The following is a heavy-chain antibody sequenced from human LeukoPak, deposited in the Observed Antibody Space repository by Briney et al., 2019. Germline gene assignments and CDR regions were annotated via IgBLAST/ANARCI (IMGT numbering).Heavy chain of an antibody. V-gene: IGHV4-31*03. D-gene: IGHD3-3*02. CDR2: IYYSGST. CDR1: GGSISSGGYY. CDR3: ARIGPILGAAWVDY. J-gene: IGHJ4*02. Sequence: SETLSLTCTVSGGSISSGGYYWSWIRQHPGKGLEWIGYIYYSGSTYYNPSLKSRVTISVDTSKNQFSLRLSSVTAVDTAVYYCARIGPILGAAWVDYWGQGTLVSVSS.